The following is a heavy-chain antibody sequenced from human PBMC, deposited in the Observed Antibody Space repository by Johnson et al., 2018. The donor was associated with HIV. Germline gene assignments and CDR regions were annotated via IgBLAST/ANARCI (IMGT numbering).Heavy chain of an antibody. CDR1: GFTFSTYA. CDR2: ISFDGSNY. D-gene: IGHD2-2*01. J-gene: IGHJ3*02. CDR3: TTALLIVVVPAATHAFDI. V-gene: IGHV3-30-3*01. Sequence: QVQLVESGGGVVQPGRSLRLSCEASGFTFSTYAMHWVRQAPGKGLEWVTVISFDGSNYYYTESVKGRFTISRAKSKNTLYLQMNSLKTEDTAVYYCTTALLIVVVPAATHAFDIWGQGTMVTVSS.